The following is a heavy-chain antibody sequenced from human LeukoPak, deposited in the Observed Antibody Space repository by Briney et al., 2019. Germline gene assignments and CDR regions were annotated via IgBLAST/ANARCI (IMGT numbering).Heavy chain of an antibody. V-gene: IGHV4-39*07. CDR3: ARGDYYDSSGPNWYFDL. Sequence: SSETLSLTCTVSGGSISSSSYYWGWIRQPPGKGLEWIGSIYYSGSTYYNPSLKSRVTISVDTSKNQFSLKLSSVTAADTAVYYCARGDYYDSSGPNWYFDLWGRGTLVTVSS. J-gene: IGHJ2*01. CDR1: GGSISSSSYY. D-gene: IGHD3-22*01. CDR2: IYYSGST.